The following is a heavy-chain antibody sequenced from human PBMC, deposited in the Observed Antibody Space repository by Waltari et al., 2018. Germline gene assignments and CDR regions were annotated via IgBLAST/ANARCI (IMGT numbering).Heavy chain of an antibody. CDR1: GGSISSSSES. J-gene: IGHJ4*02. V-gene: IGHV4-39*01. CDR2: SYYSGST. Sequence: QLQLQETGPGLVKPSETLSLTCTVSGGSISSSSESWGWIRQPPGTGLEWIGSSYYSGSTYYNPSLKSRGTISVDTSKNQFSLKLSSVTAADTAVYYCAATYYYGSGTPTNFGYWGQGTLVTVAS. CDR3: AATYYYGSGTPTNFGY. D-gene: IGHD3-10*01.